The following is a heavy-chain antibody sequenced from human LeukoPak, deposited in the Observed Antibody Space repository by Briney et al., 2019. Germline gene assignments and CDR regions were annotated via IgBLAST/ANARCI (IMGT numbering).Heavy chain of an antibody. D-gene: IGHD3-10*01. CDR1: GFTFSNYA. J-gene: IGHJ1*01. V-gene: IGHV3-23*01. CDR2: VSGSGGST. Sequence: PGGSLRLSCAASGFTFSNYAMSWVRQAPGKGLEWVSAVSGSGGSTYYADSVKGRFTISRDNSKNTLYLQMNSLRAEDTAVYYCARDRRDYYGSGSYYEYFQHWGQGTLVTVSS. CDR3: ARDRRDYYGSGSYYEYFQH.